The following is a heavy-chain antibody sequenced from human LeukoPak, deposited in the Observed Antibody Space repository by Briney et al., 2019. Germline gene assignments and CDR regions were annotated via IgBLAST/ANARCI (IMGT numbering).Heavy chain of an antibody. CDR1: RYSFTSYW. CDR2: IYPGDSDT. D-gene: IGHD3-22*01. Sequence: GESLKISCKGSRYSFTSYWIGWVRQMPGKGLEWMGIIYPGDSDTRYSPSFQGQVTISADKSISTAYLQWSSLKASDTAMYYCARPRRYYYDSSGYYGAPIDYWGQGTLVTVSS. V-gene: IGHV5-51*01. CDR3: ARPRRYYYDSSGYYGAPIDY. J-gene: IGHJ4*02.